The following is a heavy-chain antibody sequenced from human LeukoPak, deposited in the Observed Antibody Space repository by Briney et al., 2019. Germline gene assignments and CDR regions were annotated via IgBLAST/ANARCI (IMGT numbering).Heavy chain of an antibody. V-gene: IGHV3-30*02. J-gene: IGHJ4*02. CDR3: AALGPGDY. Sequence: GGSLRLSCAASGFTFSTYAMHWVRQAPGKGLEWVAFIRYDGSNKYYADSVKGRFTISRDNSKNTLYLQMNSLRPEDTAVYYCAALGPGDYWGQGTLVTVSS. CDR1: GFTFSTYA. CDR2: IRYDGSNK.